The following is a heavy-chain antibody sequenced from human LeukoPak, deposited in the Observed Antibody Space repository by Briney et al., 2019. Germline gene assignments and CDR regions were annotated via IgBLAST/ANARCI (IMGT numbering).Heavy chain of an antibody. CDR1: GGSISSGSYY. CDR2: IYTSGST. Sequence: SQTLSLTCTVSGGSISSGSYYWSWIRQPAGKGLEWIGRIYTSGSTNYNPSLKSRVTMSVDTSKNQFSLKLSSVTAADTAVYYCARESASGSYYGAFDIWGQGTMVTVSS. D-gene: IGHD1-26*01. CDR3: ARESASGSYYGAFDI. J-gene: IGHJ3*02. V-gene: IGHV4-61*02.